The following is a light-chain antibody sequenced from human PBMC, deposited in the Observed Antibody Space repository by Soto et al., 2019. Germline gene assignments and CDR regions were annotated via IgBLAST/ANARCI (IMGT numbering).Light chain of an antibody. CDR1: SSDVGGYHY. Sequence: QSALTQPASVSGSPGQSITISCTGTSSDVGGYHYVSWYQQHPGKAPKLMIYDVSNRPSGGSNRFSGSKSGNTASLTISGLHADDEADYYCSSYTSSSNVVFGGGTKLTVL. CDR3: SSYTSSSNVV. CDR2: DVS. V-gene: IGLV2-14*01. J-gene: IGLJ2*01.